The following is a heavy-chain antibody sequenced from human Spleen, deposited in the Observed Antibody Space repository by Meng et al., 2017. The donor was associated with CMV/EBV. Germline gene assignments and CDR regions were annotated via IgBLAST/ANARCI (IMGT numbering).Heavy chain of an antibody. CDR2: IKPSSGGT. J-gene: IGHJ5*02. D-gene: IGHD1-7*01. CDR1: GYIVSDYY. V-gene: IGHV1-2*02. CDR3: ARAWNSGLPTPDLDP. Sequence: SGYIVSDYYIYWVRQAPGQGLEWVGWIKPSSGGTYYAQRFEGRVSKTRDTSTSTVYLRLNRLTFDDTAVFYCARAWNSGLPTPDLDPWGQGTLVTVSS.